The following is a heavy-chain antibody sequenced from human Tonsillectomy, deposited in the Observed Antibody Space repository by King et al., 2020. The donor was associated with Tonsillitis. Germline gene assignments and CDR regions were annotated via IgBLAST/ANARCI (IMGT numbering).Heavy chain of an antibody. CDR2: IYYTGNT. CDR3: AKQPTSTGTEIDF. V-gene: IGHV4-39*01. J-gene: IGHJ4*02. CDR1: GGSISSYTYY. Sequence: LQLQESGPGLVKPSETLSLSCTVSGGSISSYTYYWAWIRQPPGKRLEWIGSIYYTGNTYYNPSLKSRVTLSVDTSKNQFSLKVTSVTAADTAVYYCAKQPTSTGTEIDFWGQGTLVTVSS. D-gene: IGHD3-10*01.